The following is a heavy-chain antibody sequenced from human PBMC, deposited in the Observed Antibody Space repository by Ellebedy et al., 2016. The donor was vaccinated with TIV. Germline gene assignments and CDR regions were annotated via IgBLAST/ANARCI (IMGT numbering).Heavy chain of an antibody. CDR1: GFTFSSYA. D-gene: IGHD6-13*01. V-gene: IGHV3-23*01. Sequence: GESLKISCAASGFTFSSYAMSWVRQAPGKGLEWVSGISGSGGSTYYADSVKGRFTISRDNSKNTLYVQMNSLRAEDTAVYYCAKGSGIGYTSSWSDYWGQGTLVTVSS. CDR3: AKGSGIGYTSSWSDY. CDR2: ISGSGGST. J-gene: IGHJ4*02.